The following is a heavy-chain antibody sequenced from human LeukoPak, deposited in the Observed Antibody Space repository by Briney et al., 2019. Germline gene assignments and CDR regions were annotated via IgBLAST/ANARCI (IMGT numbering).Heavy chain of an antibody. Sequence: GASVKVSCKASGHTFGSHSLNWVRQAPGQGPEWMGWIHTKPGNPTYAQDFTGRFVFSLDTSVKTAYLQITSLKPEDSGVYYCVTMVVVDYFYGLDVWGQGTTVIVSS. D-gene: IGHD2-8*01. CDR3: VTMVVVDYFYGLDV. CDR1: GHTFGSHS. CDR2: IHTKPGNP. V-gene: IGHV7-4-1*02. J-gene: IGHJ6*02.